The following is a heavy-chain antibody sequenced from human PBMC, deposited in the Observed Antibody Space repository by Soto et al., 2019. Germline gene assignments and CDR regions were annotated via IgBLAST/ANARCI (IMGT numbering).Heavy chain of an antibody. CDR2: IGGSGGRT. V-gene: IGHV3-23*01. D-gene: IGHD1-26*01. Sequence: PGGSLRLSCATSGFIFTTYAMSWVRQAPGKGLEWVSAIGGSGGRTYYADSVKGRFTISRDNSKNTLYLQMNSLRAEDTAVYYCAKRGAILGGPFDYWGQGSLVTVSS. CDR3: AKRGAILGGPFDY. CDR1: GFIFTTYA. J-gene: IGHJ4*02.